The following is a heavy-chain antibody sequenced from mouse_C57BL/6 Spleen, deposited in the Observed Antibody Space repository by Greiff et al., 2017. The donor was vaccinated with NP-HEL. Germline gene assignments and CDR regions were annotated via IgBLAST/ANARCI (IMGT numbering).Heavy chain of an antibody. J-gene: IGHJ2*01. V-gene: IGHV2-9-1*01. Sequence: QVQLQQSGPGLVAPSQSLSITCTVSGFSLTSYAISWVRQPPGKGLEWLGVIWTGGGTNYNSALKSRLSISKDNSKSQVFLKMNSLQTDDTARYYCARLYGSSYVYFDYWGQGTTLTVSS. D-gene: IGHD1-1*01. CDR3: ARLYGSSYVYFDY. CDR1: GFSLTSYA. CDR2: IWTGGGT.